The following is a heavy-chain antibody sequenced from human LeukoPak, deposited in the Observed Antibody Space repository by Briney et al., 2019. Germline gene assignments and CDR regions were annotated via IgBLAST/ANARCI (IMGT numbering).Heavy chain of an antibody. CDR1: GGSFSGYY. CDR3: ARGQWFRAF. V-gene: IGHV4-34*01. CDR2: IHYSGSA. D-gene: IGHD3-10*01. Sequence: SETLSLTCTVYGGSFSGYYGPWIPQPPGKALEWIGEIHYSGSATYNPSLKSRVTISVDTSKNQFSLKMNSVTAADTAVYYCARGQWFRAFWSRGTPVTVSS. J-gene: IGHJ4*02.